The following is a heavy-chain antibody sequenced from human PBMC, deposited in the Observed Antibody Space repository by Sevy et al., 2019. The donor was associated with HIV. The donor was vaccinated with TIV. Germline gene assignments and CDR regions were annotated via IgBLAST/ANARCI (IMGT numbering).Heavy chain of an antibody. V-gene: IGHV3-48*03. CDR1: GFTFSTYE. Sequence: GGSLRLSCAASGFTFSTYEMNWVRQAPRKGLEWVSYISSSGSTMYYADYVKGRFTISRVSAKNSLYLQMNSLRAEDTAVYYCASGAWGGIDYWGQGTLVTVSS. J-gene: IGHJ4*02. D-gene: IGHD3-16*01. CDR2: ISSSGSTM. CDR3: ASGAWGGIDY.